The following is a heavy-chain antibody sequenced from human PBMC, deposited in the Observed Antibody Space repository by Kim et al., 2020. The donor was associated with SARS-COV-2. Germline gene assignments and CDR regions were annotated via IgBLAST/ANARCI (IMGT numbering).Heavy chain of an antibody. CDR2: IIPIFGTA. J-gene: IGHJ6*02. V-gene: IGHV1-69*13. Sequence: SVKVSCKASGGTFSSYAISWVRQAPGQGLEWMGGIIPIFGTANYAQKFQGRVTITADESTSTAYMELSSLRSEDTAVYYCARDMEGKLERTVYYYGMDVWGQGTTVTVSS. CDR1: GGTFSSYA. D-gene: IGHD1-1*01. CDR3: ARDMEGKLERTVYYYGMDV.